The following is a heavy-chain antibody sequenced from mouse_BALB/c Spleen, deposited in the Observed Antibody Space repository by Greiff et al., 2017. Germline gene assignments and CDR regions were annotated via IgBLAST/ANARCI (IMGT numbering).Heavy chain of an antibody. D-gene: IGHD2-3*01. CDR3: ARWLLYYFDY. V-gene: IGHV3-2*02. CDR1: GYSITSDYA. CDR2: ISYSGST. Sequence: EVHLVESGPGLVKPSQSLSLTCTVTGYSITSDYAWNWIRQFPGNKLEWMGYISYSGSTSYNPSLKSRISITRDTSKNQFFLQLNSVTTEDTATYYCARWLLYYFDYWGQGTTLTVSS. J-gene: IGHJ2*01.